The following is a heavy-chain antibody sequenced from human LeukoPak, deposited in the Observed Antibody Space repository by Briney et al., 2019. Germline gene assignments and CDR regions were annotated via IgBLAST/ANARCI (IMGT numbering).Heavy chain of an antibody. Sequence: PGGSLTLSCAASGFTFSSYELNWVRQAPGKGLEWVSYISSSGSTIYYADSVKGRFTISRDNAKNSLYLQMNSLRAEDTAVYYCARDYGDYLYWGQGTLVTVSS. CDR1: GFTFSSYE. J-gene: IGHJ4*02. CDR3: ARDYGDYLY. V-gene: IGHV3-48*03. CDR2: ISSSGSTI. D-gene: IGHD4-17*01.